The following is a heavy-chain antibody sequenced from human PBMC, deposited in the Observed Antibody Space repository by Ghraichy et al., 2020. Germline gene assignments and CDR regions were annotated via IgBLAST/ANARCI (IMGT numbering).Heavy chain of an antibody. CDR1: GFTLSSYS. V-gene: IGHV3-48*01. J-gene: IGHJ4*02. CDR2: ISSSSSTI. D-gene: IGHD3-10*01. CDR3: ASSGSGSYHFDY. Sequence: GGSLRLSCAASGFTLSSYSINWVRQAPGKGLEWVSYISSSSSTIYYADSVKGRFTISRDNAKNSLYLQMNSLRVEDTAVYYCASSGSGSYHFDYWGQGTLVTVSS.